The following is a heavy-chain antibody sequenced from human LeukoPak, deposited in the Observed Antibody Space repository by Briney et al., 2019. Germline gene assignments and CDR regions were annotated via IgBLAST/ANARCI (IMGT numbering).Heavy chain of an antibody. Sequence: ASVKVSCKASGYTFTGYYMHWVRQAPGQGLEWMGWINPNSGGTNYAQKFQGRVTMTRDTSISTAYMELSRLRSDDTAVYYCARARCSSTSCLMGDAFDIWGKGTMATVSS. CDR3: ARARCSSTSCLMGDAFDI. CDR2: INPNSGGT. D-gene: IGHD2-2*01. V-gene: IGHV1-2*02. J-gene: IGHJ3*02. CDR1: GYTFTGYY.